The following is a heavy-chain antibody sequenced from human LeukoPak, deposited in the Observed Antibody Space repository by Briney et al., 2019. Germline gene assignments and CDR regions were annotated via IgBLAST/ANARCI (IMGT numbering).Heavy chain of an antibody. Sequence: GGSLRLSCAASGFTFSAYDMNWVRQAPGKGLEWVSYIGGITSNIYYADSVKGRLTISRDNAKNSLFLQMNSLRDEDTAVYYCARGTLADWGQGTLVTVSS. CDR1: GFTFSAYD. V-gene: IGHV3-48*02. CDR3: ARGTLAD. D-gene: IGHD1-14*01. J-gene: IGHJ4*02. CDR2: IGGITSNI.